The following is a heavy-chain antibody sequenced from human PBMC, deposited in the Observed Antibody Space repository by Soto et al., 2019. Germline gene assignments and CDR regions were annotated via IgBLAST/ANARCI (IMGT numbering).Heavy chain of an antibody. CDR2: IGTSGKTI. CDR1: GFTFSSYE. Sequence: PGGSLRLSCAVSGFTFSSYEMNWVRQAPGKGLEWVSYIGTSGKTIYYADSVRGRFTISRDNSKNTLYLQMNSLRAEDTAVYYCARSVVVVAAGLDYWGQGTLVTVSS. D-gene: IGHD2-15*01. CDR3: ARSVVVVAAGLDY. J-gene: IGHJ4*02. V-gene: IGHV3-48*03.